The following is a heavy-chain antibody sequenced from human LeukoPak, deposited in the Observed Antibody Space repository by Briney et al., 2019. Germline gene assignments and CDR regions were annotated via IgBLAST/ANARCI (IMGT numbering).Heavy chain of an antibody. CDR3: ARAGDGYYYYYYMDV. CDR2: IFSSESSNT. Sequence: SETLPLTCSVSNGSFSTYYWGWIRQPPGKRLEWIGYIFSSESSNTNYNPSLNGRVTISVDTSKSQFSLTLNSVTAADTAVYYCARAGDGYYYYYYMDVWGKGTTVTVSS. J-gene: IGHJ6*03. V-gene: IGHV4-59*08. D-gene: IGHD5-24*01. CDR1: NGSFSTYY.